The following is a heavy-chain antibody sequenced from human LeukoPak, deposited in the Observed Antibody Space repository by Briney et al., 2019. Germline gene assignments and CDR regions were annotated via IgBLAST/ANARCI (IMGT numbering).Heavy chain of an antibody. Sequence: SETLSLTCTVSGGSISSYYWSWIRQPPGKGLEWIGYIYYSGSTNYNPSLKSRATISVDTSKNQFSLKLSSVTAADTAVYYCARAGVYGMDVWGQGTTVTVSS. CDR3: ARAGVYGMDV. CDR1: GGSISSYY. CDR2: IYYSGST. J-gene: IGHJ6*02. D-gene: IGHD3-10*01. V-gene: IGHV4-59*08.